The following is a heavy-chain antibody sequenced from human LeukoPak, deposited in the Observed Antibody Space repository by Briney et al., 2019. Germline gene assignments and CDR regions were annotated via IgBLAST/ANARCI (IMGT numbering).Heavy chain of an antibody. V-gene: IGHV4-59*11. J-gene: IGHJ4*02. Sequence: PSETLSLTCTVSGGSLSNHYWSWIRQPPRKGLGWIGHIYDSGSTTYNPSLKSRVTMSVDTSKNQFSLNLSSVTAADTAVYYCARGRIGGPKAPFDYWGQGTLVTVSS. CDR3: ARGRIGGPKAPFDY. CDR2: IYDSGST. CDR1: GGSLSNHY. D-gene: IGHD3-16*01.